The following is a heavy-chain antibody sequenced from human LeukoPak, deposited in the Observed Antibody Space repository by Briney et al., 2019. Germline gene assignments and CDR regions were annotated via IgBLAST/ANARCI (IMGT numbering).Heavy chain of an antibody. Sequence: GASVKVSCKASGYTFTSYDINWVRQATGQGLEWMGWMNPNSGNTGYAQKFQGRVTMTRNTSISTAYMELSGLRSEDTAVYYCARSKRAASKWERVLLWFGDLDYWGQGTLVTVSS. CDR3: ARSKRAASKWERVLLWFGDLDY. CDR1: GYTFTSYD. CDR2: MNPNSGNT. V-gene: IGHV1-8*01. J-gene: IGHJ4*02. D-gene: IGHD3-10*01.